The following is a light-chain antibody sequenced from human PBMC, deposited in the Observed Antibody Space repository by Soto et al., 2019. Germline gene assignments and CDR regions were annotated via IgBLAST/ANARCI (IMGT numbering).Light chain of an antibody. CDR1: QSVTNNY. V-gene: IGKV3-20*01. CDR2: GAS. Sequence: EIVLTQSPGTLSLSPGERATLSCRASQSVTNNYLAWYQQKPGQAPRLLIYGASSRATGIPDRFSGSGSGTDFTLTISRLEPEEFAVYYCQRYGSSPMYAFGQGTKLEIK. J-gene: IGKJ2*01. CDR3: QRYGSSPMYA.